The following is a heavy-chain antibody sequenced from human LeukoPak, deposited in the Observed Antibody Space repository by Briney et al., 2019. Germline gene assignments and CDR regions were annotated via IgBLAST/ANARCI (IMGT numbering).Heavy chain of an antibody. Sequence: GGSLRLSCAASGFTFSSYWMSWVRQAPGKGREGVANIKQDGSEKYYVDSVKGRFTISRDNAKNSLYLQMNSLRAEDTAVYYCARDLTTVTTYPDYYYYGMDVWGQGTTVTVSS. V-gene: IGHV3-7*01. J-gene: IGHJ6*02. CDR1: GFTFSSYW. CDR3: ARDLTTVTTYPDYYYYGMDV. CDR2: IKQDGSEK. D-gene: IGHD4-17*01.